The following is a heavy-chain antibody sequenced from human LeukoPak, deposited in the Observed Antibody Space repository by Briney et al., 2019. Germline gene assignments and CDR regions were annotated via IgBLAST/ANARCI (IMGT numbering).Heavy chain of an antibody. CDR2: IKQDGSEK. Sequence: QTGGSLRLSCEGSEFSFSSYWMSWVRQAPGKGLEWVAKIKQDGSEKYYVDSVKGRFTISRDNAKNSLYLQMNSLRAEDTAVYYCARDRVTGTPLFDYWGQGTLVTVSS. V-gene: IGHV3-7*01. CDR3: ARDRVTGTPLFDY. CDR1: EFSFSSYW. D-gene: IGHD6-19*01. J-gene: IGHJ4*02.